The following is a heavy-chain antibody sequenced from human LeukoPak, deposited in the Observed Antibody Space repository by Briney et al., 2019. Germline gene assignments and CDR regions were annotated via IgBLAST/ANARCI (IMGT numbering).Heavy chain of an antibody. CDR3: AKGGKWDVTPFDY. Sequence: LSGGSLRLSCAASGFTFSSYAMSWVRQAPGKGLEWVSAISGSGGSTYYADSVKGRLTISRDNSKNTLYLQMNSLRAEDTAVYYCAKGGKWDVTPFDYWGQGTLVTVSS. D-gene: IGHD1-26*01. CDR1: GFTFSSYA. CDR2: ISGSGGST. V-gene: IGHV3-23*01. J-gene: IGHJ4*02.